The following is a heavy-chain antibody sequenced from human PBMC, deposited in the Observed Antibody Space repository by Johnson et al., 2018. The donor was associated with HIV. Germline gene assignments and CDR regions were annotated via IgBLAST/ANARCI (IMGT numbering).Heavy chain of an antibody. V-gene: IGHV3-30*18. J-gene: IGHJ3*02. CDR1: GFTFSNYA. CDR2: ISYDGSNK. CDR3: AKCREQLVRDAFDI. Sequence: QVQLVESGGGLVQPGRSLRLSCAASGFTFSNYAMHWVRQAPDKGLEWVAVISYDGSNKYYADSVKGRFTISRDNSKNTLYLQMNSLRAEDTAVYYCAKCREQLVRDAFDIWGQGTMVTVSS. D-gene: IGHD6-6*01.